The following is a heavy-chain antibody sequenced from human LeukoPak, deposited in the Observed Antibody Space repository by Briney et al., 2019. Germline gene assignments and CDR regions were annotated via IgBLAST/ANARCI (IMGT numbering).Heavy chain of an antibody. CDR1: GATFSSYA. J-gene: IGHJ4*02. CDR3: ARVRNTYGDYDTIDY. V-gene: IGHV1-69*06. D-gene: IGHD4-17*01. CDR2: IIPIFGTA. Sequence: PVKVSCKASGATFSSYAISCVRQAPGQGLEWIGGIIPIFGTANYVQKFQGRVTITVDKSTSTAYMELSSLRSEDTAVYYCARVRNTYGDYDTIDYWGQGTLVTVSS.